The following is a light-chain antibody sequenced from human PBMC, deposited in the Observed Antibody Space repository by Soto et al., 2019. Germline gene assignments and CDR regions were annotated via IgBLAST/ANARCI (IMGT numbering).Light chain of an antibody. CDR2: GAS. CDR1: QSVSTY. Sequence: DIQMTQSPSSLSTSVGDRVTITCRTSQSVSTYLNWYQQRPGKAPKPLIYGASSLQSGVPSRFSGSGSGTHFTLTISSLQPEDFATYYCQEGSTLLTFGGGTKVDIK. J-gene: IGKJ4*01. CDR3: QEGSTLLT. V-gene: IGKV1-39*01.